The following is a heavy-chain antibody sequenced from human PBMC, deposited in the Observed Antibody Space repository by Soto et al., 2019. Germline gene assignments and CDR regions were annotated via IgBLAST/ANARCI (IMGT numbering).Heavy chain of an antibody. CDR3: AKHIEGAGNWYFDL. D-gene: IGHD2-21*01. J-gene: IGHJ2*01. V-gene: IGHV3-23*01. CDR2: INGRGSPT. CDR1: GFTFSIYA. Sequence: EVQLLESGGGLVQPGGSLGLSCVASGFTFSIYAMSWVRQVPGKGPEWVSVINGRGSPTFYADSVKGRFTISRDNSTNTLYLQMNSLRAEDTAIYYCAKHIEGAGNWYFDLWGRGTLVAVSS.